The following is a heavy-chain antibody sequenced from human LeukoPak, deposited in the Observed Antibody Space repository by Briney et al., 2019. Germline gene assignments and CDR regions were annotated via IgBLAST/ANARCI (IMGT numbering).Heavy chain of an antibody. CDR1: GGTFSSYA. V-gene: IGHV1-69*05. J-gene: IGHJ4*02. CDR2: IIPIFSTA. D-gene: IGHD6-13*01. CDR3: ASTSIAAAGRFDY. Sequence: SVKVSCKASGGTFSSYAISWVRQAPGQGLEWMGRIIPIFSTANYAQKFQGRATITTDESTSTAYMELSSLRSEDTAVYYCASTSIAAAGRFDYWGQGTLVTVSS.